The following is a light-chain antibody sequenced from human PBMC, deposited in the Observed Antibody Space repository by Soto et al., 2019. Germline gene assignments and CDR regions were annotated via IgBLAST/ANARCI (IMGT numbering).Light chain of an antibody. CDR2: DAS. CDR1: QSVGSY. V-gene: IGKV3-11*01. Sequence: EIVLTQSPATLSLSPGERATLSCRASQSVGSYLAWYHQKPGQAPTLLIYDASNRATGIPARFSGSGSGTDFTLTISSLEPEDFAVYYCQHRSNWPSFGPGTKVDIK. J-gene: IGKJ3*01. CDR3: QHRSNWPS.